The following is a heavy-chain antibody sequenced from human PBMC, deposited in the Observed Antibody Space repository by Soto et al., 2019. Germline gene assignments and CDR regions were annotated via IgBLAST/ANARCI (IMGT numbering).Heavy chain of an antibody. CDR1: GGSISSSSFY. CDR2: IYYTGNT. Sequence: QLQLQESGPGLVKPSETLSLTCTVSGGSISSSSFYWGWIRQPPGKGLEWIGSIYYTGNTYYNPSLKGRVTVSVDTSKTQFSLTLSSVTAADTAVYYCARLGSDIYIGAFDICGQGTMVTVSS. CDR3: ARLGSDIYIGAFDI. D-gene: IGHD2-15*01. J-gene: IGHJ3*02. V-gene: IGHV4-39*01.